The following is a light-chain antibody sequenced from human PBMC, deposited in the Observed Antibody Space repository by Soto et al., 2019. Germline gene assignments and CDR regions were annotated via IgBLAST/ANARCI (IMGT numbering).Light chain of an antibody. CDR1: QNVSTF. V-gene: IGKV3-11*01. CDR2: DAS. CDR3: QQFGDSLT. J-gene: IGKJ4*01. Sequence: IVLTQSPATLSLSPGEGATLSCRASQNVSTFVAWYRQKPGQAPRLLMFDASRRATGIPARLNGSGSGTDFTLTISRLEPEDFAVYYCQQFGDSLTFGGGTKVDIK.